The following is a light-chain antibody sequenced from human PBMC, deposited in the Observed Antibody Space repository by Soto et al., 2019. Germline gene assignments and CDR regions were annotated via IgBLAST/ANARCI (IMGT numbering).Light chain of an antibody. Sequence: EIVLTQSPGTLSLSPGERATLSCRASQSVSSSYLAWYQQKPGQAPRLLIYGASSRATGIPDRFSGSGSGIDFTLTISRLEPEDFAVYYCQQYGSSRTFGGGTKEEIQ. CDR2: GAS. CDR3: QQYGSSRT. CDR1: QSVSSSY. J-gene: IGKJ4*01. V-gene: IGKV3-20*01.